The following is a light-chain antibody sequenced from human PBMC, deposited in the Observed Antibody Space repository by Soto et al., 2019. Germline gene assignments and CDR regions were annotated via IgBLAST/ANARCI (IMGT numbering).Light chain of an antibody. V-gene: IGLV2-8*01. J-gene: IGLJ1*01. CDR3: SSHAGSTNYV. CDR1: SSDVGAYNY. Sequence: QSALTQPPSASGSPGQSVTISCTGTSSDVGAYNYVSWYQQHPGKAPKLMIYEVSKRPSGVPDRFSGSKSGNTAYLTVSGLQAEDEADYYCSSHAGSTNYVFGTGTKLTVL. CDR2: EVS.